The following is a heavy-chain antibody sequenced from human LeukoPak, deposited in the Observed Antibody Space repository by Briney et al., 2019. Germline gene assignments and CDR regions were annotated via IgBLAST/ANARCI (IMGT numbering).Heavy chain of an antibody. D-gene: IGHD1-26*01. J-gene: IGHJ4*02. CDR1: GFTFSSYA. V-gene: IGHV3-30-3*01. CDR3: ARGAVGATNYFDY. CDR2: ISYDGSNK. Sequence: GRSLRLSCAASGFTFSSYAMHWVRQAPGKGLEWVAVISYDGSNKYYADSVKGRFTISRDNSKNTLYLQMNSLRAEDTAVYYCARGAVGATNYFDYWGQGTLVTVSS.